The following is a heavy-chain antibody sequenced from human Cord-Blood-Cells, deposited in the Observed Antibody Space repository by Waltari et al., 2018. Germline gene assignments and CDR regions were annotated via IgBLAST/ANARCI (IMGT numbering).Heavy chain of an antibody. CDR2: ISGSGGST. J-gene: IGHJ4*02. CDR1: GFTFSSYA. Sequence: EVQLLESGGGLVQPGGSLRLSCAASGFTFSSYAMSWVRQAPGKGLGWVAAISGSGGSTYYADTWKGRFTISRDNSKNTLYLQMNSLRAEDTAVYYCAKGRFVGATDYWGQGTLVTVSS. CDR3: AKGRFVGATDY. D-gene: IGHD1-26*01. V-gene: IGHV3-23*01.